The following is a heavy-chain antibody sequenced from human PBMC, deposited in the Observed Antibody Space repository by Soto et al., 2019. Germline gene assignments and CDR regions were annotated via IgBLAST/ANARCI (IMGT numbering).Heavy chain of an antibody. J-gene: IGHJ4*02. V-gene: IGHV4-31*03. CDR3: AGDPADRGDYFAS. CDR2: IYYSGST. Sequence: PSETLSLTCTVSGGSISGFSWSWVRQHPGKGLEWIGYIYYSGSTYYNPSLKSRVTISVDTSKNQFSLSLSSVTAADTAVFYCAGDPADRGDYFASWGQGTPVPVSP. CDR1: GGSISGFS. D-gene: IGHD3-10*01.